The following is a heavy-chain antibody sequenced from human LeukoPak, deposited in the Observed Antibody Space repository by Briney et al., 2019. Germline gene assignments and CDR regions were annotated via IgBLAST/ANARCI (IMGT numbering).Heavy chain of an antibody. CDR2: IYYSGGT. V-gene: IGHV4-39*02. J-gene: IGHJ3*02. CDR3: ARDTVGARRNIGAFDI. Sequence: PSETLSLTCTVSGGSISSSSYYWGWIRQPPGKGLEWIGSIYYSGGTYYNPSLKSRVTISVDTSKNQFSLKLSSVTAADTAVYYCARDTVGARRNIGAFDIWGQGTMVTVSS. CDR1: GGSISSSSYY. D-gene: IGHD1-26*01.